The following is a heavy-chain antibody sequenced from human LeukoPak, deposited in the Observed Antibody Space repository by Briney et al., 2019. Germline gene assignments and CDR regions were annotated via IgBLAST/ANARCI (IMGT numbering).Heavy chain of an antibody. Sequence: PGGSLRLSCAASGFTFDDYAMHWVRQAPGKGLEWVSGISWNSGSIGYADSVKGRFTISRDNAKNTLYLQMNSLRAEDTAVYYCARGGLYRHGQIDHWGQGTLVTVSS. D-gene: IGHD5-12*01. CDR3: ARGGLYRHGQIDH. CDR2: ISWNSGSI. CDR1: GFTFDDYA. V-gene: IGHV3-9*01. J-gene: IGHJ4*02.